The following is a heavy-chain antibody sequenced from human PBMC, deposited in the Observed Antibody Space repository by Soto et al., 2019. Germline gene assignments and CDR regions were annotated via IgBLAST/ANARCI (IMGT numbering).Heavy chain of an antibody. J-gene: IGHJ6*02. Sequence: PGESLKISCKGSGYSFTSYWISWVRQMPGKGLEWMGRIDPSDSYTNYSPSFQGHVTISADKSISTAYLQWSSLKASDTAMYYCASRSNRRPYYYYYYGMDVWGQGTTVTVSS. V-gene: IGHV5-10-1*01. CDR1: GYSFTSYW. CDR2: IDPSDSYT. CDR3: ASRSNRRPYYYYYYGMDV.